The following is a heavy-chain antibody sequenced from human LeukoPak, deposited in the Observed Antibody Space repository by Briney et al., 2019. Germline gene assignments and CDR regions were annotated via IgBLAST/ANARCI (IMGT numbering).Heavy chain of an antibody. D-gene: IGHD3-16*01. CDR3: ARDGAEAFDI. CDR1: GGSISSSSYY. Sequence: SETLSLTCTVSGGSISSSSYYWGWIRQPPGKGLEWIGSIYYSGSTYYNPSLKSRVTISVDTSKNQFSLKLSSVTAADTAVYYRARDGAEAFDIWGQGTMVTVSS. CDR2: IYYSGST. V-gene: IGHV4-39*07. J-gene: IGHJ3*02.